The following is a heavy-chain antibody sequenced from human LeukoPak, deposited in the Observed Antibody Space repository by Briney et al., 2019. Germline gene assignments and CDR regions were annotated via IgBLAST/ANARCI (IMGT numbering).Heavy chain of an antibody. D-gene: IGHD4-17*01. CDR3: ARMTTGHDY. CDR1: GTSFTSYY. CDR2: VNHNGYT. Sequence: PSETLSLTCGVSGTSFTSYYWSWIRQTPGEGLEWIGEVNHNGYTNMNPSLKSRVTISVDTSKNQFSLMMTSVTAADTAVHFCARMTTGHDYWGQGTLVTVSS. J-gene: IGHJ4*02. V-gene: IGHV4-34*01.